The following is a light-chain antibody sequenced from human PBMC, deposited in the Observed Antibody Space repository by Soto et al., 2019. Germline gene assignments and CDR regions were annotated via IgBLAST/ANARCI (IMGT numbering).Light chain of an antibody. J-gene: IGKJ5*01. CDR1: QSLRSS. CDR3: QQCGSSST. V-gene: IGKV3-20*01. CDR2: GAS. Sequence: EIVLTQSPGPQSLSPGERATLSCRASQSLRSSLAWYQQKPGQAPRLLIYGASMRATGIPDRFSGSGSGTDFTLTISRLEPEDFAVYYCQQCGSSSTFGQGTRLGI.